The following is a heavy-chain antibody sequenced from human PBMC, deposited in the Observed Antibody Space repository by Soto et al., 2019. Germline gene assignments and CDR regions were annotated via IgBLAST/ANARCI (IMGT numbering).Heavy chain of an antibody. CDR2: ISGSGGST. CDR1: GFTFSSYA. Sequence: PGGSLRLSCAASGFTFSSYAMSWVRQAPGKGLEWVSAISGSGGSTYYADSVKGRFTISRDNSKNTLYLQMNSLRAEDTAVYYCAKEIKQQWLVREYSFDYWGPGTLVTLSS. J-gene: IGHJ4*02. CDR3: AKEIKQQWLVREYSFDY. D-gene: IGHD6-19*01. V-gene: IGHV3-23*01.